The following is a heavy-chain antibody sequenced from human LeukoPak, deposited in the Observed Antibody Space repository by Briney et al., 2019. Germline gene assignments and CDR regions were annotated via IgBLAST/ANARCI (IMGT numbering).Heavy chain of an antibody. CDR1: GFTFSSYA. D-gene: IGHD6-13*01. Sequence: GGSLRLSCAASGFTFSSYAMSWVRQAPGKGLEWVSAISGSGGSTYYADSVKGRFTISRDNAKNTLYLQMNSLRAEDTAVYYCAKGRGGSSWDLPNFDYWGQGTLVTVSS. CDR2: ISGSGGST. CDR3: AKGRGGSSWDLPNFDY. V-gene: IGHV3-23*01. J-gene: IGHJ4*02.